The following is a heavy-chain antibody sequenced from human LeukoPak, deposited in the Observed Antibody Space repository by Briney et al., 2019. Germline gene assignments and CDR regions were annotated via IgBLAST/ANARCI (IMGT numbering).Heavy chain of an antibody. J-gene: IGHJ4*02. D-gene: IGHD2-15*01. CDR1: GFIFSSYV. V-gene: IGHV3-23*01. CDR3: AKGGRYCSDTSCYSSS. CDR2: ISGSGSST. Sequence: GGSLRLSCAASGFIFSSYVMSWVRQAPGKGLEWVSVISGSGSSTYYADSVKGRFTISRDNSKNTLYLQMSSLRAEDTAVYYCAKGGRYCSDTSCYSSSWGQGTLVTVSS.